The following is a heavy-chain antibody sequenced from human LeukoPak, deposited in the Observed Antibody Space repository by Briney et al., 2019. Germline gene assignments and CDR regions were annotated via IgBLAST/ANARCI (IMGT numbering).Heavy chain of an antibody. Sequence: GGSLRLSCAASGFTFSSYAMHWVRQAPGKGLEWVAVISYDGSNKYYADFVKGRFTISRDNSKNTLYLQMNSLRAEDTAVYYCARDHSDSSGYYYIAEAFDIWGQGTMVTVSS. CDR1: GFTFSSYA. V-gene: IGHV3-30-3*01. J-gene: IGHJ3*02. D-gene: IGHD3-22*01. CDR3: ARDHSDSSGYYYIAEAFDI. CDR2: ISYDGSNK.